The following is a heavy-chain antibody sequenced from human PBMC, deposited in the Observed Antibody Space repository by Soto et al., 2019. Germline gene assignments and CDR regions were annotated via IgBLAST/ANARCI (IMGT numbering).Heavy chain of an antibody. CDR3: ARLEYSSGWYRFGY. Sequence: QVQLQESGPGLVKPSETLSLTCTVSGGSISSYYWSWIRQPPGKGLEWIGYIYYSGSTNYNPSLKSRITISVDTPKNQFSLKLSSVTAADTAVYYCARLEYSSGWYRFGYWGQGTLVTVSS. CDR2: IYYSGST. J-gene: IGHJ4*02. CDR1: GGSISSYY. D-gene: IGHD6-19*01. V-gene: IGHV4-59*01.